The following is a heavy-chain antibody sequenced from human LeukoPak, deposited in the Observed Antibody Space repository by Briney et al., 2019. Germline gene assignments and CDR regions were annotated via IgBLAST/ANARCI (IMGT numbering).Heavy chain of an antibody. D-gene: IGHD2-21*02. CDR2: IDYSGST. CDR3: ARELCGGDCYYYYYYGMDV. Sequence: SETLSLTCTVSGGSVSSGSYYWSWIRQPPGKGLEWIGYIDYSGSTNYNPSLKSRVTISVDTSKNQCSLKLSSATAADTAVYYCARELCGGDCYYYYYYGMDVWGQGTTVTVSS. J-gene: IGHJ6*02. CDR1: GGSVSSGSYY. V-gene: IGHV4-61*01.